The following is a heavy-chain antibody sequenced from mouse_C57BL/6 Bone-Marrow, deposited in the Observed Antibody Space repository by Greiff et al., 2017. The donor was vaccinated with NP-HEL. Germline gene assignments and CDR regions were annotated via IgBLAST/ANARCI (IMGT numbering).Heavy chain of an antibody. Sequence: QVQLKESGPGLVQPSQSLSITCTVSGFSLTSYGVHWVRQSPGKGLEWLGGIWRGGSTDYNAAFMSRLSITKDNSKSQVFFKMNSLQADDTAIYYCAKKGYGSSYDWYFDVWGTGTTVTVSS. CDR3: AKKGYGSSYDWYFDV. J-gene: IGHJ1*03. CDR2: IWRGGST. V-gene: IGHV2-5*01. CDR1: GFSLTSYG. D-gene: IGHD1-1*01.